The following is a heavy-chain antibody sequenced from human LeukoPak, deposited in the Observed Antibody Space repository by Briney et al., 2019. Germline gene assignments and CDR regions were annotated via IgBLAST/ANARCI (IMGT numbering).Heavy chain of an antibody. CDR3: AKGTHDYGDYAFLN. Sequence: PGGSLRLSCAASGFTFSSYAMSWVRQAPGKGMEWVSAISGSGGSTYYADSVKGRFTISRDNSKNTLYLQMNSLRAEDTAVYYCAKGTHDYGDYAFLNWGQGTLVTVSS. V-gene: IGHV3-23*01. CDR2: ISGSGGST. CDR1: GFTFSSYA. D-gene: IGHD4-17*01. J-gene: IGHJ4*02.